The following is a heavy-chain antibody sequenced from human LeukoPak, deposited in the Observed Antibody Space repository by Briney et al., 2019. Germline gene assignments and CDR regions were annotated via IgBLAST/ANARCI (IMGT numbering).Heavy chain of an antibody. CDR2: INPNSGGT. CDR3: ARVPRRQTARDYHYYYMDV. V-gene: IGHV1-2*02. J-gene: IGHJ6*03. CDR1: GYTFTGYY. Sequence: ASVKVSCKASGYTFTGYYMHWVRQAPGQGLEWMGWINPNSGGTNYAQKFQGRVTMTRDTSISTAYMELSRLRSDDTAVYYCARVPRRQTARDYHYYYMDVWGKGTTVTVSS.